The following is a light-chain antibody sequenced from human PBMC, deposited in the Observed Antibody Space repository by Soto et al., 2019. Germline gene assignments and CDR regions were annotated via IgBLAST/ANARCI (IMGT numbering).Light chain of an antibody. J-gene: IGKJ1*01. CDR3: QHYGSSPRT. CDR2: GAS. V-gene: IGKV3-20*01. Sequence: IVLTQSPGTLSLSQGERATLSCRASQSVSSSYLAWYQQKPGQAPRLLIYGASSRATGVPDRFSGSGSGTEFTLTISRLEPEDFAVYFCQHYGSSPRTFGQGTKVDIK. CDR1: QSVSSSY.